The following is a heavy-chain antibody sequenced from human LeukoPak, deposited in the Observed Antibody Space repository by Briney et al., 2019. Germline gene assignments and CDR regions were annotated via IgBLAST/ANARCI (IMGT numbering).Heavy chain of an antibody. V-gene: IGHV4-34*01. D-gene: IGHD6-13*01. CDR2: INHSGST. CDR1: GGSFSGYY. Sequence: PSETLSLTRAVYGGSFSGYYWSWIRQPPGKGLEWIGEINHSGSTNYNPSLKSRVTISVDTSKNQFSLKLSSVTAADTAVYYCAREYSSSWYFDYWGQGTLVTVSS. CDR3: AREYSSSWYFDY. J-gene: IGHJ4*02.